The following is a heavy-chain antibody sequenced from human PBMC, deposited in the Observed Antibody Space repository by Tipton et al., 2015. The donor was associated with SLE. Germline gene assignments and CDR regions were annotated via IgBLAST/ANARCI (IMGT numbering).Heavy chain of an antibody. CDR1: GFTFSDYY. CDR3: ARDRVWGGYSPLFDY. Sequence: SLRLSCAASGFTFSDYYMSWIRQAPGKGLEWVSYISSSGSTIYYADSVKGRFTISRDNAKNSLYLQMNSLRAEDTAVYYCARDRVWGGYSPLFDYWGQGTLVTVSS. D-gene: IGHD3-3*01. CDR2: ISSSGSTI. J-gene: IGHJ4*02. V-gene: IGHV3-11*01.